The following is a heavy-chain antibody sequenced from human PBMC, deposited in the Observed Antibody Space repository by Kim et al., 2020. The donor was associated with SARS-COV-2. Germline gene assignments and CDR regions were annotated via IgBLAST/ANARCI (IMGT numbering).Heavy chain of an antibody. CDR2: ISAYNGNT. CDR3: ARDLEERGYYYYGMDV. CDR1: GYTFTSYG. V-gene: IGHV1-18*01. J-gene: IGHJ6*02. Sequence: ASVKVSCKASGYTFTSYGISWVRQAPGQGLEWMGWISAYNGNTNYAQKLQGRVTMTTDTSTSTAYMELRSLRSDDTAVYYCARDLEERGYYYYGMDVWGQGTTVTVSS.